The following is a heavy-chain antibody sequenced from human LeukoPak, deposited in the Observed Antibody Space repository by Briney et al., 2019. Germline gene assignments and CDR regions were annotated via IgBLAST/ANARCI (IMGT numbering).Heavy chain of an antibody. CDR2: IYYSGST. V-gene: IGHV4-39*01. CDR3: ARRYGYRYYFDY. D-gene: IGHD4-17*01. CDR1: GGSISSSSYY. Sequence: PSETLSLTCTVSGGSISSSSYYWGWIRQPPGKGLEWIGSIYYSGSTYYNPSLESRVTISVDTSKNQFSLKLSSVTAADTAVYYCARRYGYRYYFDYWGQGTLVTVSS. J-gene: IGHJ4*02.